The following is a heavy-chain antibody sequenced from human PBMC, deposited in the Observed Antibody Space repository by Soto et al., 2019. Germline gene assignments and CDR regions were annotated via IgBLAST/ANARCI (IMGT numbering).Heavy chain of an antibody. J-gene: IGHJ3*02. V-gene: IGHV4-34*01. CDR1: GGSFSGYY. CDR2: INHSGST. CDR3: ARGRLRGRDRLGAFDI. Sequence: PSETLSLTCAVYGGSFSGYYWSWIRQPPGKGLEWIGEINHSGSTNYNPSLKSRVTISVDTSKNQFSLKLSSVTAADTAVYYCARGRLRGRDRLGAFDIWGQGTMVTVSS. D-gene: IGHD6-25*01.